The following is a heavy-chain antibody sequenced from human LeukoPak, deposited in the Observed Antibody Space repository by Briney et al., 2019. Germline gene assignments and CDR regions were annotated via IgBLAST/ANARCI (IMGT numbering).Heavy chain of an antibody. V-gene: IGHV3-7*01. J-gene: IGHJ4*02. CDR3: ATGGSYSAAQYYFDY. D-gene: IGHD1-26*01. Sequence: PGGSLRLSCAASGFTFSSYWMSWVRQAPGKGLEWVANIKQDGSEKYYVDSVKGRFTISRDNAKNSLYLQMNSLRAEDTAVYYCATGGSYSAAQYYFDYWGQGTLVTVSS. CDR2: IKQDGSEK. CDR1: GFTFSSYW.